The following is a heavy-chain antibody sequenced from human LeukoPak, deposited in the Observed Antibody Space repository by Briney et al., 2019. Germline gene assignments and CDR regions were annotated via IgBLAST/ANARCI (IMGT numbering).Heavy chain of an antibody. Sequence: GGSLRLSCAASGFSVSNTYMSWVRQAPGKGLEWVSAISGSGGTTYYADSDSVKGRFTISRDNSKNTVYLQMNSLRVEDTAVYYCAKAQRQWLGDYWGQGTLVTVSS. V-gene: IGHV3-23*01. CDR1: GFSVSNTY. CDR3: AKAQRQWLGDY. CDR2: ISGSGGTT. D-gene: IGHD6-19*01. J-gene: IGHJ4*02.